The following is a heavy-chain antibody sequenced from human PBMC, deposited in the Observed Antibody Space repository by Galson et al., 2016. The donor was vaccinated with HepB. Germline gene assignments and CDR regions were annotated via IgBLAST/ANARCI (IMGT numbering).Heavy chain of an antibody. CDR2: INSHGSDT. D-gene: IGHD2-15*01. CDR1: GFTYSTYW. Sequence: SLRLSCATSGFTYSTYWMHWVRQTPGKGLVWVSLINSHGSDTIYADSVKGRFTTSRDNAKNTLYLQMNSLRVEDTAVYYCARGRLPTSYRGLAYWGQGTLVTVSS. CDR3: ARGRLPTSYRGLAY. V-gene: IGHV3-74*01. J-gene: IGHJ4*02.